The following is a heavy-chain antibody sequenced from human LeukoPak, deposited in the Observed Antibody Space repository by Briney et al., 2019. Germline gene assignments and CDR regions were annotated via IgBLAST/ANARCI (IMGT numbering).Heavy chain of an antibody. V-gene: IGHV1-2*02. CDR3: ARDTLMAVAGTYYYYGMDV. D-gene: IGHD6-19*01. J-gene: IGHJ6*02. CDR1: GYTFTGYY. CDR2: INPNSGGT. Sequence: ASAKVSCKASGYTFTGYYMHWVRQAPGQGLEWMGWINPNSGGTNYAQKFQGRVTMTRDTSISTAYMELSRLRSDDTAVYYYARDTLMAVAGTYYYYGMDVWGQGTTVTVSS.